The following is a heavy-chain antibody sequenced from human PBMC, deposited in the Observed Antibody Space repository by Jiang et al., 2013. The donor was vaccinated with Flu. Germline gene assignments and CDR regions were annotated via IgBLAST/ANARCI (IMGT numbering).Heavy chain of an antibody. Sequence: SLTCTVSSGSVSSGHYYWSWIRQPPGKGLEWIGYISSMGSTNYNPSLKSRVTMSVDTSKNHFSLKLSSVTAADTAIYYCARDKMSYGGNSDYFDYWGQGTLVTVSS. CDR1: SGSVSSGHYY. D-gene: IGHD4-23*01. CDR3: ARDKMSYGGNSDYFDY. CDR2: ISSMGST. V-gene: IGHV4-61*03. J-gene: IGHJ4*02.